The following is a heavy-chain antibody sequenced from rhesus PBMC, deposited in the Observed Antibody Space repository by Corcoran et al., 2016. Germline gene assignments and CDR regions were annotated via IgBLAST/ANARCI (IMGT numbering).Heavy chain of an antibody. CDR2: SNGNSGST. CDR3: ARFGAAGLFDY. J-gene: IGHJ4*01. D-gene: IGHD6-25*01. V-gene: IGHV4-80*01. CDR1: GGSFSSYW. Sequence: QVQLQESGPGLVKPSETLSLTCAVSGGSFSSYWWSWIRQPQGKGLEWIGESNGNSGSTNYNPSLESRVTISKDASKNQFSLKLGSVTAADTAVYYCARFGAAGLFDYWGQGVLVTVSS.